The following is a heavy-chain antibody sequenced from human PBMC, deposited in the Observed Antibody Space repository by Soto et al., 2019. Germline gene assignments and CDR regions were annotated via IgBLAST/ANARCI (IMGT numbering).Heavy chain of an antibody. CDR1: GFTFSDHH. D-gene: IGHD6-19*01. Sequence: EVQLVESGGGLVQPGGSLRLSCAASGFTFSDHHMDWVRQAPGKGLEWVGSFRNKAKSYTTEYAVSVEGRFTICRDYSRNSVDLEMNSLTIVDTAVYYCARYRCVWYVVYWGQGKLVTVSS. V-gene: IGHV3-72*01. J-gene: IGHJ4*02. CDR3: ARYRCVWYVVY. CDR2: FRNKAKSYTT.